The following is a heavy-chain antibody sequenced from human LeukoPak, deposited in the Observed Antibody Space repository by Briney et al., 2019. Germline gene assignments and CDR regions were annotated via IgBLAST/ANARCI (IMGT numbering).Heavy chain of an antibody. J-gene: IGHJ4*02. Sequence: PGGSLRLSCAASGFTFSSYAMHWVRQAPGKGLEWVSSISSSSSYIYYADSVKGRFTISRDNAKNSLYLQMNSLRAEDTAVYYCARATDYGGNYDYWGQGTLVTVSS. CDR1: GFTFSSYA. D-gene: IGHD4-23*01. CDR2: ISSSSSYI. V-gene: IGHV3-21*01. CDR3: ARATDYGGNYDY.